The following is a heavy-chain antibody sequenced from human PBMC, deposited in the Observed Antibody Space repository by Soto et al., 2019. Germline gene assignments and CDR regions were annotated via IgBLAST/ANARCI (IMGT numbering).Heavy chain of an antibody. D-gene: IGHD1-1*01. CDR3: ARDTDSDTWNDPFDY. Sequence: DVHLVESGGGLVQPGRSLRLSCAASGFIFDDFAIHWVRQAPGKGLEWVSGISWNSGSTDYAASVKGRFIISRDNARNSLYLQMNSLRPEDTALYYCARDTDSDTWNDPFDYWGQGALVIVS. V-gene: IGHV3-9*01. J-gene: IGHJ4*02. CDR2: ISWNSGST. CDR1: GFIFDDFA.